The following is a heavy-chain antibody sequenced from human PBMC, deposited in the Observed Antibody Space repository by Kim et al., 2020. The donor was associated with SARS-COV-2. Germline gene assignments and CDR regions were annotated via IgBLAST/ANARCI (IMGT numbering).Heavy chain of an antibody. CDR3: ARGAEISSSWYGGLYYYGMAL. V-gene: IGHV4-31*03. CDR1: GGSISSGGYY. D-gene: IGHD6-13*01. CDR2: IYYSGST. J-gene: IGHJ6*02. Sequence: SETLSLTCTVSGGSISSGGYYWSWIRQHPGKGLEWIGYIYYSGSTYYNPSLKSRVTISVDTSKNQFSLKLSSVTAADTAVYYCARGAEISSSWYGGLYYYGMALWGQGTTVTVSS.